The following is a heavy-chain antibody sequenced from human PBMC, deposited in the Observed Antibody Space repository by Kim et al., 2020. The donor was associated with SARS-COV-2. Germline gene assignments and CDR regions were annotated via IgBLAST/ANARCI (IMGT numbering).Heavy chain of an antibody. Sequence: SETLSLTCAVYGGSFSDYYWSWIRQPPGKGLEWIGEINQSGYTNYSPSLKGRVTISVHTSKNQFSLRLTSVTAADTAVYYCAKVGGFPDYWGQGALVTVS. J-gene: IGHJ4*02. CDR1: GGSFSDYY. V-gene: IGHV4-34*01. D-gene: IGHD1-26*01. CDR2: INQSGYT. CDR3: AKVGGFPDY.